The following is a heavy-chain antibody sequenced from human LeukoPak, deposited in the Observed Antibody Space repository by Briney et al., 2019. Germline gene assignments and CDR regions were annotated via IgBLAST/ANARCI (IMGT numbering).Heavy chain of an antibody. CDR3: ARSYYYDSSGYYYFHY. V-gene: IGHV4-61*02. D-gene: IGHD3-22*01. Sequence: SETLSLTCTVSGGSISSGSYYWSWIRQPAGKGLEWIGRIYTSGSTNYNPSLKSRVTISVDTSKNQFSLKLSSVTAADTAVYYCARSYYYDSSGYYYFHYWGQGTLVTVSS. J-gene: IGHJ4*02. CDR1: GGSISSGSYY. CDR2: IYTSGST.